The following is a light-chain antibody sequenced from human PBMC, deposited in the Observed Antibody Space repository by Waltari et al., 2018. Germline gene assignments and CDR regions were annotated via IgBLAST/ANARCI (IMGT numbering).Light chain of an antibody. V-gene: IGKV3-15*01. CDR2: GAS. CDR1: QSVTSD. CDR3: QQYNNRPLT. J-gene: IGKJ1*01. Sequence: EIVMTQSPATLSVSPGERATLSCRASQSVTSDLAWDQQKPGQAPRLLIYGASARATGIPARFSGSGSGTEFTLTISSLQSEDFAVYYCQQYNNRPLTFGQGTKVEIK.